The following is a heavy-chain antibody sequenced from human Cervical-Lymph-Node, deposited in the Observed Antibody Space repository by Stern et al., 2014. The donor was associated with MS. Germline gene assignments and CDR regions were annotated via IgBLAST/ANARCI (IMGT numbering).Heavy chain of an antibody. CDR1: GYSFTANW. V-gene: IGHV5-51*01. CDR2: IYPGDSDT. CDR3: ARDYGDYAFDY. D-gene: IGHD4-17*01. Sequence: EVPLVESGAEVKKPGESLKISCKGFGYSFTANWIVWVRQMPGKGLEWMGIIYPGDSDTRYSPSFQGQVTISADKSISTAYLQWSSLKASDTAMYYCARDYGDYAFDYWGQGTLVTVSS. J-gene: IGHJ4*02.